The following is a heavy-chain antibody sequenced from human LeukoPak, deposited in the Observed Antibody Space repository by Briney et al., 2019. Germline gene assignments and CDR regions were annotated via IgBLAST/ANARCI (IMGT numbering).Heavy chain of an antibody. CDR1: GGSISSYY. CDR2: IYYSGST. CDR3: ASLRGEMATIDY. Sequence: SETLSLTCIVSGGSISSYYWSWIRQPPGKGLEWIGYIYYSGSTNYNPSLKSRVTISVDTSKNQFSLKLSSVTAADTAVYYCASLRGEMATIDYWGQGTLVTVSS. J-gene: IGHJ4*02. D-gene: IGHD5-24*01. V-gene: IGHV4-59*08.